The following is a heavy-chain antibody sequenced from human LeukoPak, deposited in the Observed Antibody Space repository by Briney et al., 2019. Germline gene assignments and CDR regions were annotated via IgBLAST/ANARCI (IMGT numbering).Heavy chain of an antibody. D-gene: IGHD6-6*01. CDR2: GGNSGGT. CDR3: ARTPPPPYSSSSETAGIGYFDY. Sequence: PSETLSLTCAVYGGSLNGYYWSWIRQPPGKGLEWIGEGGNSGGTKFNPSLKSRVTISADTSKNQFSLQLNSVTPEDTAVYYCARTPPPPYSSSSETAGIGYFDYWGQGTLVTVSS. V-gene: IGHV4-34*01. J-gene: IGHJ4*02. CDR1: GGSLNGYY.